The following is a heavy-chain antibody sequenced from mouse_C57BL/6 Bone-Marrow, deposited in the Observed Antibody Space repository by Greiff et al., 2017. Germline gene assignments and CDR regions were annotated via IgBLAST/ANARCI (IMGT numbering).Heavy chain of an antibody. J-gene: IGHJ3*01. D-gene: IGHD1-1*01. Sequence: VQLQQPGPELVRPGASVKISCKAPGYTFTSYWMQWVRQRPGQGLEWIGEIFPGSGSTYYNEKFKGKATLTVDTSSSTAYMQLSSLTSEDSAVYCCANPAYCSSYVVDYWGQGTLVTVSA. CDR3: ANPAYCSSYVVDY. V-gene: IGHV1-56*01. CDR2: IFPGSGST. CDR1: GYTFTSYW.